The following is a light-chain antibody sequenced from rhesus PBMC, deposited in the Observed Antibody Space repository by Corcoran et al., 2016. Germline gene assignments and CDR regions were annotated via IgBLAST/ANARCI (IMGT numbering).Light chain of an antibody. J-gene: IGKJ1*01. Sequence: DIQMTQSPSSLSASVGDRVTITCRASQGISSYLAWYQQKPGKAPKPLIYYASNLERGVPSRFSGSGSRTEFTLPISSLQPEDFATYFCQQYNSVPWTFGQGTKVEIK. CDR2: YAS. CDR1: QGISSY. CDR3: QQYNSVPWT. V-gene: IGKV1-37*01.